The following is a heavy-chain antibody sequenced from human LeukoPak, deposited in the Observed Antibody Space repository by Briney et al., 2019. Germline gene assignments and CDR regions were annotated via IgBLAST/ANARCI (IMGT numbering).Heavy chain of an antibody. Sequence: GGSLRLSCAASGFTFSSYGMSWVRQAPGKGLEWVSAISGDGRDIFYADAVKGGFTISRDNSKNTLSLQMNSLRHEDTALYYCGIHGGGTIRIEAFDVWGQGTMVTISS. V-gene: IGHV3-23*01. CDR1: GFTFSSYG. CDR2: ISGDGRDI. J-gene: IGHJ3*01. D-gene: IGHD3-3*01. CDR3: GIHGGGTIRIEAFDV.